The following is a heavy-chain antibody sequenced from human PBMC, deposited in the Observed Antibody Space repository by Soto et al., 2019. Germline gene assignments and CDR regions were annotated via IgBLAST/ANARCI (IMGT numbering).Heavy chain of an antibody. CDR1: GFSFSGYA. CDR2: ISYDGSKE. J-gene: IGHJ4*02. V-gene: IGHV3-30*18. CDR3: AKDLSVSY. Sequence: QEQLVESGGGVVQPGRSLRLSCAASGFSFSGYAMHWFRQATGKGLEWVAVISYDGSKEYYADSVKGRFAISRDNSNNALYLQMDSLRPEDTAVYYCAKDLSVSYWGQGTLVTVSS.